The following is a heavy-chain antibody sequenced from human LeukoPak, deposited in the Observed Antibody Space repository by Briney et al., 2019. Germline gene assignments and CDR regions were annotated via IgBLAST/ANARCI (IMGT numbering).Heavy chain of an antibody. V-gene: IGHV3-23*01. CDR3: GKDGGQYSSGPEFDP. Sequence: GGSLRLSCPASGIVIGNTTMNWPRQSPGRGLEWLFAISGGGARTFYADPVKGRFTIYRDNSRNTLYLQMNNLRVDDTATYYCGKDGGQYSSGPEFDPRGQGALVIVSS. CDR1: GIVIGNTT. D-gene: IGHD6-19*01. CDR2: ISGGGART. J-gene: IGHJ5*02.